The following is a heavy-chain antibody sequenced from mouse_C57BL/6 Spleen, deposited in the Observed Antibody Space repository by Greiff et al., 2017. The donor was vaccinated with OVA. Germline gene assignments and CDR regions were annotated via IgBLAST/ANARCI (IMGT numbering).Heavy chain of an antibody. D-gene: IGHD4-1*01. J-gene: IGHJ2*01. Sequence: VQLQESGAELARPGASVKLSCKASGYTFTSYGISWVKQRTGQGLEWIGEIYPRSGNTYYNEKFKGKATLTADKSSSTAYMELRSLTSEDSAVYFCAREGGTGPLDYWGQGTTLTVSS. CDR1: GYTFTSYG. CDR2: IYPRSGNT. CDR3: AREGGTGPLDY. V-gene: IGHV1-81*01.